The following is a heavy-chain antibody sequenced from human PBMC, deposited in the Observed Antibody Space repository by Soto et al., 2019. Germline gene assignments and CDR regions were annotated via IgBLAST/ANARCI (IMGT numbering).Heavy chain of an antibody. J-gene: IGHJ4*02. CDR3: ARLFYDSSGFDS. CDR1: GGSISNYY. V-gene: IGHV4-59*08. CDR2: IYYSGST. D-gene: IGHD3-22*01. Sequence: SSETLSLTCTVSGGSISNYYWSWIRQPPGKGLEWIGNIYYSGSTYYNPSLKSRVTISVDTSKNQFSLTLNSVTAADTSVYYCARLFYDSSGFDSWGQGTLVTVSS.